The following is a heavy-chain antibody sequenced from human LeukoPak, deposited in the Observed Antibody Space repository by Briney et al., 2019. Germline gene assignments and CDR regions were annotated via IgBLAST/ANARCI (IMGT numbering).Heavy chain of an antibody. J-gene: IGHJ4*02. Sequence: GGSLRLSCAASGFTFSSYSMNWVRQAPGKGLEWVSSISSSSSYIYYADSVKGRFTISRDNAKNSLYLQMNSLRAEDTAVYYCAGEGSGWYLDYWGQGTLVTVSS. CDR2: ISSSSSYI. V-gene: IGHV3-21*01. D-gene: IGHD6-19*01. CDR3: AGEGSGWYLDY. CDR1: GFTFSSYS.